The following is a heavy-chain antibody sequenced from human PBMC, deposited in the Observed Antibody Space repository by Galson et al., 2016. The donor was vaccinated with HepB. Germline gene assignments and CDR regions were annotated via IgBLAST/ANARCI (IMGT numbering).Heavy chain of an antibody. CDR1: GFTFSTYS. CDR2: IRGGNTNT. Sequence: SLRLSCAASGFTFSTYSMNWVRQAPGKGLEWIAYIRGGNTNTDYAVSVKGRFTISRDDATNSLVLQMNSLRDEDTAIYYCARDHDWAFDYWGQGTLVSVSS. J-gene: IGHJ4*02. D-gene: IGHD3-9*01. CDR3: ARDHDWAFDY. V-gene: IGHV3-48*02.